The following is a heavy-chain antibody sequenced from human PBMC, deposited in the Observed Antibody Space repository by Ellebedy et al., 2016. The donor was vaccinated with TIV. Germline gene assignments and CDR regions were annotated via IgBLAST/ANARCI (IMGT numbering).Heavy chain of an antibody. V-gene: IGHV1-3*01. Sequence: AASVKVSCKTSGYIFTTYAMHCVRQAPGQSLEWMGWINLGIGDTKYSQNFQGRLTITSDASASTVYMELSSLRSGDTAVYFCARGYSYEFDYWGQGTLVTVSS. CDR2: INLGIGDT. CDR3: ARGYSYEFDY. CDR1: GYIFTTYA. D-gene: IGHD5-18*01. J-gene: IGHJ4*02.